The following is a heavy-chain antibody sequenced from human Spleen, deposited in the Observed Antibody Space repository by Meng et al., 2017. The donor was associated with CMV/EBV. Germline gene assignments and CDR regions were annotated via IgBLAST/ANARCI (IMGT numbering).Heavy chain of an antibody. CDR2: INHSGST. CDR3: ARVGVYYDFWSAWDY. CDR1: GGSFSGYY. V-gene: IGHV4-34*01. J-gene: IGHJ4*02. Sequence: VYGGSFSGYYWSWSRQPPGKGLEWIGEINHSGSTNYNPSLKSRVTISVDTSKNQFSLKLSSVTAADTAVYYCARVGVYYDFWSAWDYWGQGTLVTVSS. D-gene: IGHD3-3*01.